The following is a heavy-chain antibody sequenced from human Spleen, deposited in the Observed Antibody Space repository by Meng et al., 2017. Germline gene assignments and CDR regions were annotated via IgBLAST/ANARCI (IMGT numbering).Heavy chain of an antibody. V-gene: IGHV4-39*07. D-gene: IGHD2/OR15-2a*01. Sequence: GSLRLSCTVSGGSISSSSYYWGWIRQPPGKGLEWIGSIYYSGSTNYNPSLKSRVTISVDTSKNQFSLKLSSVTAADTAVYYCARDLLSSGYGMDVWGQGTMVTVSS. CDR2: IYYSGST. CDR3: ARDLLSSGYGMDV. CDR1: GGSISSSSYY. J-gene: IGHJ6*02.